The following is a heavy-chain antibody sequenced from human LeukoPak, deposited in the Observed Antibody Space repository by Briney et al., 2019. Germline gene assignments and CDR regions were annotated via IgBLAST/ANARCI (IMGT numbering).Heavy chain of an antibody. V-gene: IGHV3-11*06. CDR3: ATDRGRYSGYDFAY. CDR1: GFIFSDYY. Sequence: GGSLRLSCAASGFIFSDYYMSWIRQAPGKGLEWVSYISSSSNYTNYADSVKGRFTISRDNAKNSLYLQMNSLGAEDTALYYCATDRGRYSGYDFAYWGQGTLVTVSS. D-gene: IGHD5-12*01. J-gene: IGHJ4*02. CDR2: ISSSSNYT.